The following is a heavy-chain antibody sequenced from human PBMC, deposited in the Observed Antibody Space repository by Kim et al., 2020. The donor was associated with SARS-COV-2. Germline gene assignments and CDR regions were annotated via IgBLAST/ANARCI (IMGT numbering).Heavy chain of an antibody. Sequence: GGSLRLSCAASGFTFSSYAMHWVRQAPGKGLEWVAVISYDGSNKYYADSVKGRFTISRDNSKNTLYLQMNSLRAEDTAVYYCARGPFSIVVVPAAMVVWLYYFDYWGQGTLVTVSS. CDR2: ISYDGSNK. CDR1: GFTFSSYA. D-gene: IGHD2-2*01. J-gene: IGHJ4*02. V-gene: IGHV3-30-3*01. CDR3: ARGPFSIVVVPAAMVVWLYYFDY.